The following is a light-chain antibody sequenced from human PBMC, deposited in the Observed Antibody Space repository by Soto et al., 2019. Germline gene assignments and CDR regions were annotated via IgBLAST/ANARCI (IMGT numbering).Light chain of an antibody. CDR3: SSYTDTNTYV. V-gene: IGLV2-8*01. CDR2: EVN. CDR1: SSDVGAYDY. Sequence: QSVLTQPSSASGSPGQSVTISCTGTSSDVGAYDYVSWYQQHPGKAPKLMIYEVNKRPSGVPDRFSGSKSGNTASLTVSGLQAEDEADYHCSSYTDTNTYVFGTGTQLTVL. J-gene: IGLJ1*01.